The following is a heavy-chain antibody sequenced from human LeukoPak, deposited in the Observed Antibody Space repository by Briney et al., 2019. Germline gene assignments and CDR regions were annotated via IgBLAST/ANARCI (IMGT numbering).Heavy chain of an antibody. CDR2: ISGTGGAT. D-gene: IGHD2-21*01. J-gene: IGHJ5*01. V-gene: IGHV3-23*01. Sequence: GGSLRLSCVASGFSFGNYAKSWGRHAPGKGLRWVSQISGTGGATWYAGFARNRFTISTDNSKKTLYLKMSGLRAEDTAMYYCVKDPRDTYGTNWFVSWGEGTLLIASS. CDR3: VKDPRDTYGTNWFVS. CDR1: GFSFGNYA.